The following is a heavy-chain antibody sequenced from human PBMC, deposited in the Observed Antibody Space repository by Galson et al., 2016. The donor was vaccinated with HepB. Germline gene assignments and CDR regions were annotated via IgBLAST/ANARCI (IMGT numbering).Heavy chain of an antibody. D-gene: IGHD3-3*01. V-gene: IGHV5-51*01. J-gene: IGHJ4*02. Sequence: QSGAEVKKPGESLKISCKGSGYNFATYWIGWLRQMPGKDLEWMGVVYPDNSRTIYSPSFQGQVTFSVDKSISTAYLQWSSLKASDTAMYYCATSVQYDLLSGLSYFDYWGQGTQVTVAS. CDR3: ATSVQYDLLSGLSYFDY. CDR2: VYPDNSRT. CDR1: GYNFATYW.